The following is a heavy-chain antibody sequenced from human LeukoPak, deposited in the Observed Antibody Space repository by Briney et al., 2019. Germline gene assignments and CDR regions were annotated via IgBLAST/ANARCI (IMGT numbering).Heavy chain of an antibody. CDR1: GFTFSDYY. D-gene: IGHD3-16*01. V-gene: IGHV3-11*01. CDR2: SSHYATTV. Sequence: GGSLRLSCAASGFTFSDYYMSWIRQAPGKGLEYVSYSSHYATTVKYTDSAKGRFTTSRDNAKNSVYLEISSLRAEDTAVYYCATTARLSDFRGERNLVSVSS. J-gene: IGHJ4*02. CDR3: ATTARLSDF.